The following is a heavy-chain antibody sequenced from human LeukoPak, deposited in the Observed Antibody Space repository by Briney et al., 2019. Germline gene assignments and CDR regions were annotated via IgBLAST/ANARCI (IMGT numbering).Heavy chain of an antibody. D-gene: IGHD3-3*01. CDR1: GFTFNNFA. V-gene: IGHV3-21*01. CDR3: ARDGLEFPFGVVIIFDAFDI. Sequence: PGGSLRLSCAASGFTFNNFAMNWVRQAPGKGLEWVSSISSSSSYIYYADSVKGRFTISRDNAKNSLYLQMNSLRAEDTAVYYCARDGLEFPFGVVIIFDAFDIWGQGTMVTVSS. J-gene: IGHJ3*02. CDR2: ISSSSSYI.